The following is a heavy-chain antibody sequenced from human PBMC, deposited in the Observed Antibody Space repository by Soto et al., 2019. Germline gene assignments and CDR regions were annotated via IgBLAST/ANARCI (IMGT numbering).Heavy chain of an antibody. CDR1: GFTFSTYT. V-gene: IGHV3-48*04. D-gene: IGHD2-15*01. Sequence: PGGSLRLSCAASGFTFSTYTMNWVRQAPGKGLEWVSCISRSSSTIGYADSVKGRFTISRDNAKNSLYLQMNSLRAEDTALYYCAKDTPGGGRRSMDVWGQGTTVTVSS. J-gene: IGHJ6*02. CDR2: ISRSSSTI. CDR3: AKDTPGGGRRSMDV.